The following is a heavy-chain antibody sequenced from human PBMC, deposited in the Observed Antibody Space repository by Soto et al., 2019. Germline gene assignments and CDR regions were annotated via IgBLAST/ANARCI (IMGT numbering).Heavy chain of an antibody. CDR2: ISYDGSGK. CDR1: GFTFSRYG. V-gene: IGHV3-30-3*01. Sequence: QVQLVESGGGVVQPGRSLRLSCAASGFTFSRYGMHWVRQAPGKGLEWVAVISYDGSGKYYADSVKGRFTISKDSSKNTLYLQMNRLRAEDTAVYYCVCEIFGVVGSAFDYWGQGTQVTVSS. J-gene: IGHJ4*02. CDR3: VCEIFGVVGSAFDY. D-gene: IGHD3-3*01.